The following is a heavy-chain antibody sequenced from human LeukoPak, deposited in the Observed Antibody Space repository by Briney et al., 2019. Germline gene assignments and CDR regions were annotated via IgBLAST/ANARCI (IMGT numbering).Heavy chain of an antibody. CDR3: ARDLDYGGNLYYYGMDV. CDR1: GGSISSYY. D-gene: IGHD4-23*01. CDR2: IYYSGST. J-gene: IGHJ6*02. V-gene: IGHV4-59*01. Sequence: SETLSLTCTVSGGSISSYYWSWIRQPPGKGLEWIGYIYYSGSTNYNPSLKSRVTISVDTPKNQFSLKLSSVTAADTAVYYCARDLDYGGNLYYYGMDVWGQGTTVTVSS.